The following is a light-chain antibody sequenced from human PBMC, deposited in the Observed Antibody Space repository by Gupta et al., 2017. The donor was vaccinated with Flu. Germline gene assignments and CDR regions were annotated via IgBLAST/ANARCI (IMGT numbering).Light chain of an antibody. CDR3: AAWDDSLSGVV. Sequence: QSVLTQPPSASGPPGQRVTISCSGSSSNIGSYYVYWYQQLPGTAPKLLIYRNNQRPSGVPDRFSGSKSGTSASLAISGLRSEDEADFYCAAWDDSLSGVVFGGGTKLTVL. V-gene: IGLV1-47*01. CDR1: SSNIGSYY. J-gene: IGLJ2*01. CDR2: RNN.